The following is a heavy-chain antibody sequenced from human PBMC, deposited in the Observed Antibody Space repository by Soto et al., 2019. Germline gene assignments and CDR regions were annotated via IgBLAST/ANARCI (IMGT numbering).Heavy chain of an antibody. V-gene: IGHV3-30*18. J-gene: IGHJ4*02. D-gene: IGHD2-2*01. CDR2: ISYDGSNK. CDR3: AKERQHRTGSPHFDY. Sequence: GGSLRLSCAASGFTFSSYGMHWVRQAPGKGLEWVAVISYDGSNKYYADSVKGRFTISRDNSKNTLYLQMNSLRAEDTAVYYCAKERQHRTGSPHFDYWSQGTLVTVSS. CDR1: GFTFSSYG.